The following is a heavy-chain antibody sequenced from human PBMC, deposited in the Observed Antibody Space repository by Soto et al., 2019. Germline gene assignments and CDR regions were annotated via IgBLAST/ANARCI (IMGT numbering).Heavy chain of an antibody. J-gene: IGHJ4*02. Sequence: GGSLRLSCAASGFTFSGYAMSWVRQAPGKGLEWVSASSGSGGSTYYADSVKGRFTISRDNSKNTRYLQMNSLRAEDTAVYYFAKDRRRITMVRGAPFDYWGQGTLVTASS. V-gene: IGHV3-23*01. CDR3: AKDRRRITMVRGAPFDY. CDR1: GFTFSGYA. CDR2: SSGSGGST. D-gene: IGHD3-10*01.